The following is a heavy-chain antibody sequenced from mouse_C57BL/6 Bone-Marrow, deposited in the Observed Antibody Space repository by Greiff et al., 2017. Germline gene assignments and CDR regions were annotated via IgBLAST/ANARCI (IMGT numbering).Heavy chain of an antibody. Sequence: EVMLVESGAELVRPGASVKLSCTASGFNIKDDYMHWVKQRPEQGLEWIGWIDPENGDTEYASKFQGKATITADTSSNTAYLQLSSLTSEDTAVYYCTTVLLRWGQGTTLTVSS. D-gene: IGHD1-1*01. CDR3: TTVLLR. V-gene: IGHV14-4*01. CDR2: IDPENGDT. CDR1: GFNIKDDY. J-gene: IGHJ2*01.